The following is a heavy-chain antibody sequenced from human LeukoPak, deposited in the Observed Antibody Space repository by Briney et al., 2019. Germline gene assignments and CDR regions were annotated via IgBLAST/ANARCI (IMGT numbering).Heavy chain of an antibody. CDR2: IYYTGGT. CDR1: GGSISSDSYF. D-gene: IGHD3-22*01. Sequence: SQTLSLTCTVSGGSISSDSYFWTWIRQPPGKGLEWIGYIYYTGGTNYNPSLKSRFTISVDTSKNQFSLKLSSVTAADTVVYYCARIDGDWYDRTGYFRRWLDPWGQGTLVTVSS. V-gene: IGHV4-61*01. CDR3: ARIDGDWYDRTGYFRRWLDP. J-gene: IGHJ5*02.